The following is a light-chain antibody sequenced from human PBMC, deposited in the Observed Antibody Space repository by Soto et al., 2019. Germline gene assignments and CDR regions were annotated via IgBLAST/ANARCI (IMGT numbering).Light chain of an antibody. CDR1: QSVLYNSNNKNY. V-gene: IGKV4-1*01. J-gene: IGKJ2*01. CDR2: WAS. CDR3: QQYAGTPYT. Sequence: DIVMTQSPDSLAVSLGERATINCKSSQSVLYNSNNKNYLAWYQQKPGQPPKLLIYWASTRDSEVPDRFSGRGSGTDFTLTITSLQAEDVAVYYCQQYAGTPYTFGQGTKLEIK.